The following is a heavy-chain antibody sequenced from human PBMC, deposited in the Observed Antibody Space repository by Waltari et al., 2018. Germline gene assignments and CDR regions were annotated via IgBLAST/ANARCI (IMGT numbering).Heavy chain of an antibody. CDR1: GFIFSTYW. Sequence: EAQLVESGGDVVQPGGSLRLSCVGSGFIFSTYWMYWLRQDPGKGLEWVSGISRMGYITSYADSVKGRFTISRDTSKNTLYLLVNSLRPGDTAIYYCASAPRPEVSAPFDFWGRGTLVTVSS. CDR2: ISRMGYIT. J-gene: IGHJ4*02. V-gene: IGHV3-23*04. CDR3: ASAPRPEVSAPFDF. D-gene: IGHD2-8*01.